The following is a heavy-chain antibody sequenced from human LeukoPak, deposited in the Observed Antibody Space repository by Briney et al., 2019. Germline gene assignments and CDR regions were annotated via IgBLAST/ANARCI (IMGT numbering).Heavy chain of an antibody. CDR3: ARSKLQGYCSSTSCYTDFDY. V-gene: IGHV1-18*01. D-gene: IGHD2-2*02. J-gene: IGHJ4*02. Sequence: ASVKVSCKASGYTFTSYGISWVRQAPGQGLEWMGWISAYNGNTNYAQKLQGRVTMTTDTSTSTAYMELGSLRSDDAAVYYCARSKLQGYCSSTSCYTDFDYWGQGTLVTVSS. CDR2: ISAYNGNT. CDR1: GYTFTSYG.